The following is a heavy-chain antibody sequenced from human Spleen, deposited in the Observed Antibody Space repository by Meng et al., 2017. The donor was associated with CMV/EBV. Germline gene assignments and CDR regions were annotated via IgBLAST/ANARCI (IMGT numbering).Heavy chain of an antibody. CDR3: ARVDWNY. V-gene: IGHV4-39*07. CDR2: IYSSGNT. CDR1: NGSITNNGYY. J-gene: IGHJ4*02. Sequence: SETLSLTCPVSNGSITNNGYYWGWIRQPPGKGLEWIGSIYSSGNTYYSPSLRSRVTISVDRSKNQFSLRLSSVTAADTAMYYCARVDWNYWGQGTLVTVSS. D-gene: IGHD3/OR15-3a*01.